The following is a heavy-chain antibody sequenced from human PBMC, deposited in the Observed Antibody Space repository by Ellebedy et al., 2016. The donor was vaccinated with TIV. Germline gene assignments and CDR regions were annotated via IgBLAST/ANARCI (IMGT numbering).Heavy chain of an antibody. CDR1: GYTFTSYD. Sequence: AASVKVSCKASGYTFTSYDIYWVRQATGQGLEWMGWMNPNSGNTGHAQNFQGRVTMTRNTSISTAYMELSSLRAEDTAVYYCAKDLGFYGSGSHYWGQGTLVTVSS. CDR2: MNPNSGNT. J-gene: IGHJ4*02. D-gene: IGHD3-10*01. CDR3: AKDLGFYGSGSHY. V-gene: IGHV1-8*01.